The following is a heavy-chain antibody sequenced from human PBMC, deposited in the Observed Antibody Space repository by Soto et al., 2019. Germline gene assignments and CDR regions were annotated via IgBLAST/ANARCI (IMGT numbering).Heavy chain of an antibody. J-gene: IGHJ5*01. Sequence: EVQLLESGGGLVQPGGSLRLSCAASGFTFNTFEMSWVRQAPGRGLEWVSFISTDSSRAYYADAVKGRCTISRDNSKHTRYLQMNSLTAEDTAVYACVKGGWLDFWGQGTLVTVSS. CDR2: ISTDSSRA. CDR1: GFTFNTFE. D-gene: IGHD3-16*01. V-gene: IGHV3-23*01. CDR3: VKGGWLDF.